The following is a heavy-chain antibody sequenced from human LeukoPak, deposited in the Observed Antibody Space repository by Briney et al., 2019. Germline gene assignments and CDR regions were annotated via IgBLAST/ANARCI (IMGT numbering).Heavy chain of an antibody. CDR3: ARAIVVVISYFDY. V-gene: IGHV3-30*02. CDR1: GFTFSSYG. J-gene: IGHJ4*02. CDR2: IRSDGSDK. D-gene: IGHD3-22*01. Sequence: PGGSLRLSCAASGFTFSSYGMNWVRQAPGKGLEWVASIRSDGSDKKYADSVKGQFTISRDNSKSTLNLQMNSLRPEDTAVYYCARAIVVVISYFDYWGQGTLVTVSS.